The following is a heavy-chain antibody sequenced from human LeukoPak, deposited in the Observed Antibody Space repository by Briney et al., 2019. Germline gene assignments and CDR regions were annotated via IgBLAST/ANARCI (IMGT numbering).Heavy chain of an antibody. V-gene: IGHV3-48*03. CDR1: GFTFSSYE. J-gene: IGHJ4*02. Sequence: GESLRLSCAASGFTFSSYEMNWVRQAPGKGLEWVSYISSSGSTIYYADSVKGRFTISRDNAKNSLYLQMNSLRAEDTAVYYCAKDRDIVVVAGTGGYFDYWGQGTLVTVSS. D-gene: IGHD2-15*01. CDR2: ISSSGSTI. CDR3: AKDRDIVVVAGTGGYFDY.